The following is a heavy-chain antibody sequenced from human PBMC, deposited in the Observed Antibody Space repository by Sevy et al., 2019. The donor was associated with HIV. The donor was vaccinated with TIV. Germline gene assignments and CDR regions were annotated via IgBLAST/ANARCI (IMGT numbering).Heavy chain of an antibody. D-gene: IGHD1-26*01. J-gene: IGHJ4*02. V-gene: IGHV3-74*03. Sequence: GGSLRLSCAASGFPFNTYSMHWVRQAPGKGLVWVSSIERDGSKIKYADSVKGRFTISRDNAKNTLYMEMNSLRAEDTAVYYCARDLSGSRDYWGQGTLVTVSS. CDR3: ARDLSGSRDY. CDR1: GFPFNTYS. CDR2: IERDGSKI.